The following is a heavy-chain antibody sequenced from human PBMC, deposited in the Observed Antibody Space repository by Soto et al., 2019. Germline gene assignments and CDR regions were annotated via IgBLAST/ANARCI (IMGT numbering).Heavy chain of an antibody. CDR1: GFIFSSYT. CDR3: AKAWGIDY. CDR2: ISGSGSST. D-gene: IGHD7-27*01. Sequence: EVQLLESGGGLVEPGGSRRLSCAASGFIFSSYTMSWVRQAPGKGLEWVSTISGSGSSTYSADSVKGRFTISRDNSKNTLYLQMNSLSVEDTAIYYCAKAWGIDYWGQGTLVTVSS. V-gene: IGHV3-23*01. J-gene: IGHJ4*02.